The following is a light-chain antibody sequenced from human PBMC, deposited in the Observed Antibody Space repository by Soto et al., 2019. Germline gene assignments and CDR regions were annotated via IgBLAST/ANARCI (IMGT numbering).Light chain of an antibody. Sequence: AIKMNLSPSSLSAYVGDRVTTTCRASQGIRNDLGWYQQKPGKAPKLLIYAASSLQSGVPSRFSGSGSGTDFTLTISSLQPEDCATYYCLQDYNFPRTFGQGTKVDIK. V-gene: IGKV1-6*01. CDR2: AAS. CDR3: LQDYNFPRT. CDR1: QGIRND. J-gene: IGKJ1*01.